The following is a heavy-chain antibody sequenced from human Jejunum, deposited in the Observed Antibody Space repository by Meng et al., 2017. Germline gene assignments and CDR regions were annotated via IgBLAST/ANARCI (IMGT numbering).Heavy chain of an antibody. Sequence: ASVKVSCKASGYTFTNYYLHWVRQAPGQGLEWLGIINPSGGGTTYAQKFQGRVTMTRDTSTSTVYMDLSSLISDDTAVYYCARRSCSGTSCFFEYWGQGTLVTVSS. V-gene: IGHV1-46*01. CDR1: GYTFTNYY. D-gene: IGHD2-2*01. CDR3: ARRSCSGTSCFFEY. CDR2: INPSGGGT. J-gene: IGHJ4*02.